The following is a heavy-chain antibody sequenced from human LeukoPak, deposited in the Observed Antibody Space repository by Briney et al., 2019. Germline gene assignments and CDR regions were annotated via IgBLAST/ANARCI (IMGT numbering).Heavy chain of an antibody. CDR3: AKNLPRRAIEH. CDR2: IWYDGSNK. Sequence: GGCLRLSCAASGFTFSSYGMHWVRQAPGKGLEWVAVIWYDGSNKYYADSVKGRFTISRDNSKNTVYLQMNSLRAEDTAVYYCAKNLPRRAIEHWGQGTLVTVSS. V-gene: IGHV3-33*06. CDR1: GFTFSSYG. J-gene: IGHJ4*02.